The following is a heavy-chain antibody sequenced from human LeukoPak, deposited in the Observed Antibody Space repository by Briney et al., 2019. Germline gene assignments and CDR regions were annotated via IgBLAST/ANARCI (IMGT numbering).Heavy chain of an antibody. D-gene: IGHD3-16*01. V-gene: IGHV3-23*01. J-gene: IGHJ4*02. CDR3: VRDLSWGGFDY. CDR2: VGTSADT. CDR1: GFTFSSYA. Sequence: GGSLRLSCLASGFTFSSYAMDWVRQAPGQGLQWVSAVGTSADTYYSDSVKGRFAISRDSSKNTMYLQMSSLRAEDTAVYYCVRDLSWGGFDYWGQGTLVTVSS.